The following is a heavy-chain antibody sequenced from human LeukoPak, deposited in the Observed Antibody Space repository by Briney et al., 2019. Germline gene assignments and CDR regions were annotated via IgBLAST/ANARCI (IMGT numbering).Heavy chain of an antibody. CDR1: GGSVSGYY. CDR2: INDSGST. Sequence: SEALSLTCGVYGGSVSGYYWSWIRQPPGKGLEWIGEINDSGSTNYNPSLKSRVTISVDTSKNQFSLKLSSLTAADTAVYFCARGFHWGGYYFDYWGQGTLVAVSS. CDR3: ARGFHWGGYYFDY. V-gene: IGHV4-34*01. D-gene: IGHD7-27*01. J-gene: IGHJ4*02.